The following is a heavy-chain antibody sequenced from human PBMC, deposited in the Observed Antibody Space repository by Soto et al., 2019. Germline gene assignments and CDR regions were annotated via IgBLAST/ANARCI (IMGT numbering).Heavy chain of an antibody. Sequence: QVQLVQSGAEVKKPGASVKVSCKASGYTFTSYAMHWVRQAPGQRLEWMGWINAGNGNTKYSQKFQGRVTITRDTSASTAYMELSSLRSEDTAVYYCARVVGYSSSRLEAAGRMDVWGQGTTVTVSS. J-gene: IGHJ6*02. CDR3: ARVVGYSSSRLEAAGRMDV. CDR1: GYTFTSYA. V-gene: IGHV1-3*01. CDR2: INAGNGNT. D-gene: IGHD6-13*01.